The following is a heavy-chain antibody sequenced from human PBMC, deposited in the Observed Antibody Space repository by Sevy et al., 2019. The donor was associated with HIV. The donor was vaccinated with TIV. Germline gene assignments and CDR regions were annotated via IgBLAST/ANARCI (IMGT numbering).Heavy chain of an antibody. CDR3: AGENAWGRGYS. Sequence: SETLSLTCTVSGGSITSLYWNWIRQPPGKGLEWIANIYYNGHINYNPSLKSRVTLSLGTSKNQFSLRLSSVTAADTAMYYCAGENAWGRGYSWDQGTLVTVSS. CDR1: GGSITSLY. CDR2: IYYNGHI. J-gene: IGHJ4*02. D-gene: IGHD1-26*01. V-gene: IGHV4-59*08.